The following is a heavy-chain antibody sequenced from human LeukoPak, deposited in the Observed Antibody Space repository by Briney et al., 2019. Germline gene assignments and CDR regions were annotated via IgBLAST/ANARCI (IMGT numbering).Heavy chain of an antibody. CDR3: ARGSALLWFGEFSGVDY. V-gene: IGHV3-30*02. CDR1: GFIFSSYG. D-gene: IGHD3-10*01. J-gene: IGHJ4*02. CDR2: IRYDGSNK. Sequence: GGSLRLSCAASGFIFSSYGMHWVRQAPGKGLEWVAFIRYDGSNKYYADSVKGRFTISRDNSKNTLYLQMNSLRAEDTAVYYCARGSALLWFGEFSGVDYWGQGTLVTVSS.